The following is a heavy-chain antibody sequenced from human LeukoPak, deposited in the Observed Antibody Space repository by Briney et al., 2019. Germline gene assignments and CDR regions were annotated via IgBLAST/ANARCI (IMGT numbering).Heavy chain of an antibody. CDR1: GGSLSSGSYY. CDR3: ARDFDY. CDR2: SIYYSGSIYFSGSS. J-gene: IGHJ4*02. Sequence: SETLSLTCTVSGGSLSSGSYYWGWIRQPPGKGLEWIGSIYYSGSIYFSGSSDYNPSLKSRVTISGDTSKNHFSLRLSSATAADTAVYYCARDFDYWGQGTLVTVSS. V-gene: IGHV4-39*07.